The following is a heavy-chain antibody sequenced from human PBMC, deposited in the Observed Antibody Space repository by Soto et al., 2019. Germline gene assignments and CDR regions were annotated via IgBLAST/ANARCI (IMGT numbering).Heavy chain of an antibody. J-gene: IGHJ4*02. CDR1: GFTFNSFA. V-gene: IGHV3-23*01. CDR2: ISGSAGST. CDR3: AKEDVGGYYYSGL. D-gene: IGHD1-26*01. Sequence: EVPLLESGGGLVQPGGSLRLSCAASGFTFNSFAMTWVRQAPGKGLEWVSSISGSAGSTHYADSVRGRFTISRDNSKNTLYLQMNSLRAEDTAVYYCAKEDVGGYYYSGLWGQGTLVTVSS.